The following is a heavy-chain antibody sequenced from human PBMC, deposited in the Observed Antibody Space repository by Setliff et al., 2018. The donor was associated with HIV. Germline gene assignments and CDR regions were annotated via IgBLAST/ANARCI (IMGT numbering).Heavy chain of an antibody. CDR2: IYYDGRT. CDR3: ARGGAVSADFDS. V-gene: IGHV4-39*07. CDR1: GGSIRTGAYY. Sequence: SETLSLTFTVSGGSIRTGAYYWGWIRQPPGKGLEWIGSIYYDGRTFYKPSIKSRLTISVDTSKNQFSLSLNSVTAADTAVYFCARGGAVSADFDSWGQGTLVTVSS. J-gene: IGHJ5*01. D-gene: IGHD3-16*01.